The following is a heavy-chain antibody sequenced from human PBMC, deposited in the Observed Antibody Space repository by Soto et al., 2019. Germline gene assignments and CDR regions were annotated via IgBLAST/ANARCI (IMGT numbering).Heavy chain of an antibody. CDR1: GGSVSSPSYY. J-gene: IGHJ4*02. Sequence: PSETLSLTCTVSGGSVSSPSYYWGWIRQPPGKGLEWIANIFYSGTTYYNPSLKSRVTISVDTSNNQFSLKLSSATAADTAVYYCARLNYYESSGYPAFDYWGQGTLVTVSS. CDR2: IFYSGTT. CDR3: ARLNYYESSGYPAFDY. V-gene: IGHV4-39*01. D-gene: IGHD3-22*01.